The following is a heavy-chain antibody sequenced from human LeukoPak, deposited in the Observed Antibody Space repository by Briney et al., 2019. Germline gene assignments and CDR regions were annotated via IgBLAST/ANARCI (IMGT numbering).Heavy chain of an antibody. D-gene: IGHD3-16*01. CDR1: GFTFSSYG. V-gene: IGHV3-30*02. CDR2: IPYDGSNK. J-gene: IGHJ4*02. Sequence: GGSLRLSCAASGFTFSSYGMHWVRQAPGKGLEWVAFIPYDGSNKYYADSVKGRFTISRDNSKNTLYLQMNSLRAEDTAVYYCARDPGGYWGQGTLVTVSS. CDR3: ARDPGGY.